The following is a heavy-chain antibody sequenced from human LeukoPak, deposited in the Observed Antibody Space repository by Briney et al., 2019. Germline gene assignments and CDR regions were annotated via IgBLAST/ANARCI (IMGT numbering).Heavy chain of an antibody. CDR2: IKQDESGK. CDR3: ARDPSGSDFDY. D-gene: IGHD5-12*01. V-gene: IGHV3-7*01. CDR1: GFTFSNYW. J-gene: IGHJ4*02. Sequence: PGGSLRLSCAASGFTFSNYWMSWVRQAPGKGLEWVANIKQDESGKFYVDSVKGRFTISRDNAKNSLYLQMNSLRAEDTAVYYCARDPSGSDFDYWGQGTLVTVSS.